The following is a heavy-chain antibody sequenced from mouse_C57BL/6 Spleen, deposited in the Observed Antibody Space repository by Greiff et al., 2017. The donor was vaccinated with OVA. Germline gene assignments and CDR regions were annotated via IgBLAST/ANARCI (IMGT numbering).Heavy chain of an antibody. CDR2: ISYDGSN. CDR1: GYSITSGYY. J-gene: IGHJ1*03. Sequence: DVKLQESGPGLVKPSQSLSLTCSVTGYSITSGYYWNWIRQFPGNKLEWMGYISYDGSNNYNPSLKNRISITRDTSKNQFFLKLNSVTTEDTATYYCARDKRYWYFDVWGTGTTVTVSS. CDR3: ARDKRYWYFDV. V-gene: IGHV3-6*01.